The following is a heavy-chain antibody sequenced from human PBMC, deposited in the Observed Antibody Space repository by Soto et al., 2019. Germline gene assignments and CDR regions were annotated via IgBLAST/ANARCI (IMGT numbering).Heavy chain of an antibody. CDR1: GDSISGGASF. D-gene: IGHD2-2*01. V-gene: IGHV4-31*03. Sequence: SETLSLTCSVSGDSISGGASFWSWIRQPPGKGLEWIANVYYSGSSYYNPSLKSRLTISVDTTKNQFSLQLKSMTAADTAVYYCAKLSCTSSTCYFPGWFDPWGQGTLVTVSS. CDR3: AKLSCTSSTCYFPGWFDP. J-gene: IGHJ5*02. CDR2: VYYSGSS.